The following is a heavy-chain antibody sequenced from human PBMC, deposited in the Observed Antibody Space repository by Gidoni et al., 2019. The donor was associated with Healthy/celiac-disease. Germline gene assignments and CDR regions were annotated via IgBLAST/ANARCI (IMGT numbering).Heavy chain of an antibody. J-gene: IGHJ4*02. D-gene: IGHD2-15*01. CDR2: IRSKANSYAT. CDR1: GFPLSGSA. Sequence: EVQLVESGGGLVQPGGSLNLSCAASGFPLSGSALHWVRQASGQGREWVGRIRSKANSYATAYAASVKGRFTISRDDSKNTAYLQMNSLKTEDTAVYYCTRGRCSGGSCYSSLDYWGQGTLVTVSS. V-gene: IGHV3-73*02. CDR3: TRGRCSGGSCYSSLDY.